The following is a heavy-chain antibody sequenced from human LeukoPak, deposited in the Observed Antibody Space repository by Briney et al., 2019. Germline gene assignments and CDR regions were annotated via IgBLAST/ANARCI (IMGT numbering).Heavy chain of an antibody. CDR1: GSSISSSTYY. CDR3: ARATPGYSSSWYSGYYYYYMDV. CDR2: IYYSGST. V-gene: IGHV4-39*07. Sequence: PSETLSLTCSVSGSSISSSTYYWGWVRQPPGKGLEWIGSIYYSGSTYYNPSLKSRVTISVDTSKNQFSLKLSSVTAADTAVYYCARATPGYSSSWYSGYYYYYMDVWGKGTTVTISS. D-gene: IGHD6-13*01. J-gene: IGHJ6*03.